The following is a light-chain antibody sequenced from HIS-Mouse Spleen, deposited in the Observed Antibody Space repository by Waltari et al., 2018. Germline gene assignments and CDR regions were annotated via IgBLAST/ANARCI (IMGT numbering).Light chain of an antibody. CDR1: ALPKKY. V-gene: IGLV3-10*01. CDR3: YSTDSSGNHRV. J-gene: IGLJ2*01. Sequence: SYELTQPPSVSVSPGQTARITCSGDALPKKYAYWYQQKPGQAPVLVIYEESKRPSGIPERFAGSSSGTMATLNISGAQVEDEADYYCYSTDSSGNHRVFGGGTKLTVL. CDR2: EES.